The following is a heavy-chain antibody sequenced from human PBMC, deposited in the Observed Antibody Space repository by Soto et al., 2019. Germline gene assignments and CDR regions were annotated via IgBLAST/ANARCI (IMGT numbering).Heavy chain of an antibody. Sequence: ASVKVSCKASGYTFTGYYMHWVRQAPGQGLEWMGWINPNSGGTNYAQKFQGWVTMTRDTSISTAYMELSRLRSDDTAVYYCARDVGRITMIVVVTARPSYYFDYWGQGTLVTVSS. CDR1: GYTFTGYY. D-gene: IGHD3-22*01. CDR2: INPNSGGT. CDR3: ARDVGRITMIVVVTARPSYYFDY. V-gene: IGHV1-2*04. J-gene: IGHJ4*02.